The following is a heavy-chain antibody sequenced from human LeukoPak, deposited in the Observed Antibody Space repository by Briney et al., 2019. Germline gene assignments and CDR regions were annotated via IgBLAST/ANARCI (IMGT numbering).Heavy chain of an antibody. J-gene: IGHJ4*02. Sequence: GGSLRHSSADPGFTLDDYGMSWVSQAPGKGLEWVSGINWNGGSTSYADSVKGRFTISRDNAKNSLYLQMNSLRAEDTALYYCARDQGTSGSYSGNFDYWGQGTLVTVSS. D-gene: IGHD1-26*01. V-gene: IGHV3-20*03. CDR1: GFTLDDYG. CDR2: INWNGGST. CDR3: ARDQGTSGSYSGNFDY.